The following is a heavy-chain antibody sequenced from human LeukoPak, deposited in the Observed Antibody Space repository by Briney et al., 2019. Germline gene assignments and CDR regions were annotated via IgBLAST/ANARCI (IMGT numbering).Heavy chain of an antibody. D-gene: IGHD6-19*01. Sequence: ASVKVSCKASGYTFTSYDFNWVRQATGQRPEWMGWMSPNSGDTGYAQKFQDRVTMTRNTSISTAYMELSSLRSDDTAVYYCARDLNSGWYYFDYWGQGTLVTVSS. CDR3: ARDLNSGWYYFDY. CDR1: GYTFTSYD. CDR2: MSPNSGDT. V-gene: IGHV1-8*01. J-gene: IGHJ4*02.